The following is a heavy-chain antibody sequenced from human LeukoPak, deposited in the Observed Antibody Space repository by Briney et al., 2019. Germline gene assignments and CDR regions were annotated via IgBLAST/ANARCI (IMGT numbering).Heavy chain of an antibody. D-gene: IGHD4-17*01. CDR1: GGTFSSYS. CDR3: AIDPDYGYYVGIRSTSDY. Sequence: VKVSCKACGGTFSSYSISWVRQAPGQPREWMGGIIPFLGTANYAQKLQGRVTITADESTSTAYMELSSLRSEGAAVYYGAIDPDYGYYVGIRSTSDYWGQGTLVTVSS. CDR2: IIPFLGTA. J-gene: IGHJ4*02. V-gene: IGHV1-69*13.